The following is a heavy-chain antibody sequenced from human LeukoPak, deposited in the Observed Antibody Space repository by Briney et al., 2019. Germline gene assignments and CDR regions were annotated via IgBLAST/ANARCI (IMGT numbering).Heavy chain of an antibody. D-gene: IGHD1-26*01. J-gene: IGHJ4*02. V-gene: IGHV4-30-2*01. Sequence: SQTLSLTCTVSGGSISSGGYYWSWIRQPPGKGLEWIGFIQDGGSTSYNSSLKSRVAISVDRSKNQFSLTLTSVTAADTAIYYCARDSPKRYSGSYFDYWGQGTLVTVSS. CDR1: GGSISSGGYY. CDR3: ARDSPKRYSGSYFDY. CDR2: IQDGGST.